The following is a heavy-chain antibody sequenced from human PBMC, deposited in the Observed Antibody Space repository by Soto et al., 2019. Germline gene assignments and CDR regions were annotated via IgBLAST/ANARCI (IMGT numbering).Heavy chain of an antibody. J-gene: IGHJ3*02. CDR2: ISSSGTI. CDR1: GFTFSSYE. V-gene: IGHV3-48*03. Sequence: GGSLRLSCAASGFTFSSYEMDWVRQAQGKGLEWVAYISSSGTILYGDSVKGRFTISRDNADNSLYLQMNSLSAEDTAVYYCTKEKSVMYSGYDAFDIWGRGTMVTVSS. D-gene: IGHD5-12*01. CDR3: TKEKSVMYSGYDAFDI.